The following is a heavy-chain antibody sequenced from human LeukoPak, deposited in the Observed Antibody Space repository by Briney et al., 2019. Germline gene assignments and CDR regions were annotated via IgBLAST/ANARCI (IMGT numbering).Heavy chain of an antibody. Sequence: SVTVSCKASGGTFSSYAISWVRQAPGQGLEWMGGIIPISGTANYAQKFQGRVTITADESTSTAYMELSSLRSEDTAVYYCARGGSFKSPLFDYWGQGTLVTVSS. CDR1: GGTFSSYA. J-gene: IGHJ4*02. V-gene: IGHV1-69*13. D-gene: IGHD1-26*01. CDR2: IIPISGTA. CDR3: ARGGSFKSPLFDY.